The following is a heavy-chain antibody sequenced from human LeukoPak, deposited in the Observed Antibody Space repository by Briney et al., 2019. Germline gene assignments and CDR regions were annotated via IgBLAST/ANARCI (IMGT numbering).Heavy chain of an antibody. CDR1: GFNFSSFV. Sequence: PGGSLRLSCAGSGFNFSSFVMTWVRQAPGKGLQWVSSISASGRSTYYADSVKGRFTISRDNSKNTLYLQVNSLRAEDTAVYHCAKKSPIFGVVIPPFDYWGQGTLVSVSS. CDR3: AKKSPIFGVVIPPFDY. CDR2: ISASGRST. V-gene: IGHV3-23*01. J-gene: IGHJ4*02. D-gene: IGHD3-3*01.